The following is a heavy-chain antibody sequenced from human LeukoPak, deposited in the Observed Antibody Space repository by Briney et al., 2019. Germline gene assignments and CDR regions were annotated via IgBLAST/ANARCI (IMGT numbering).Heavy chain of an antibody. CDR2: ISYDGSNK. V-gene: IGHV3-30*14. D-gene: IGHD6-13*01. J-gene: IGHJ4*02. CDR1: GFTFSNFA. CDR3: ARRVSSRKGVDY. Sequence: GGSLRLSCAASGFTFSNFAMHWVRQAPGEGLEWVAVISYDGSNKYYADSVKGRFTISRDNSKNTLYLQMNSLRAEDTAVYYCARRVSSRKGVDYWGQGTLVTVSS.